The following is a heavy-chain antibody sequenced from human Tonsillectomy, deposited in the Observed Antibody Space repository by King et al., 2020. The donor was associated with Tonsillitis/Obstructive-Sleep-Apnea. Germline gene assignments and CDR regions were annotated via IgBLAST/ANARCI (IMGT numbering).Heavy chain of an antibody. CDR2: INWSGGST. Sequence: VQLVESGGGVVRPGGSLRLSCAASGFIFDDYDMTWVRQAPGKGLEWVSGINWSGGSTGYGDSVKGRFTISRDNAKNSLYLQMNSLRAEDTALYYWARDIGCSSTSCPWNDAFDIWGQGTMVTVSS. CDR3: ARDIGCSSTSCPWNDAFDI. CDR1: GFIFDDYD. J-gene: IGHJ3*02. D-gene: IGHD2-2*01. V-gene: IGHV3-20*04.